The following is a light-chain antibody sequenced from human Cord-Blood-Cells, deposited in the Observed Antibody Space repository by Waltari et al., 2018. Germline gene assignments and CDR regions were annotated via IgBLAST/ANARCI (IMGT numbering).Light chain of an antibody. Sequence: QSALTQPAYVCGSTAQSVTLSCTGTSSDVGGYNYVSWYQQHQGKAPKLMIYEVSNRPSWVSNRFSGSKSGNTASLTISGLQAEDEADYYCSSYTSSSTYVFGTGTKVTVL. CDR1: SSDVGGYNY. J-gene: IGLJ1*01. CDR2: EVS. CDR3: SSYTSSSTYV. V-gene: IGLV2-14*01.